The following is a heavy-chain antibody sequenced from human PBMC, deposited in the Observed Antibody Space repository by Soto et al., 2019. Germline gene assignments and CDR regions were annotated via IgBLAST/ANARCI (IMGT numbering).Heavy chain of an antibody. Sequence: PGGSLRLSCAASGFTFSNAWMSWVRQAPGKGLEWVGRIKSKTDGGTTDYAAPVKGRFTISRDDSKNTLYLQMNSLRAEDTAVYYCAKDAIAKDGIWLMDSWGQGTVVTVSS. CDR2: IKSKTDGGTT. CDR3: AKDAIAKDGIWLMDS. J-gene: IGHJ5*02. CDR1: GFTFSNAW. D-gene: IGHD3-16*01. V-gene: IGHV3-15*01.